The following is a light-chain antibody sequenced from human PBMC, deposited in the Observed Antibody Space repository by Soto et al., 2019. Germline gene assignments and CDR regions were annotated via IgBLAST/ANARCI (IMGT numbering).Light chain of an antibody. CDR1: QSVFSN. CDR3: QQYNNWPPYT. CDR2: GAS. Sequence: EIVMTQSPATLSVSPGERATLSCRASQSVFSNLAWYQQKPGQAPRLLIYGASTRATGIPARFSGSGSGTEFTLTISSLQSEDFAVYSCQQYNNWPPYTFGQGTKLEIK. V-gene: IGKV3-15*01. J-gene: IGKJ2*01.